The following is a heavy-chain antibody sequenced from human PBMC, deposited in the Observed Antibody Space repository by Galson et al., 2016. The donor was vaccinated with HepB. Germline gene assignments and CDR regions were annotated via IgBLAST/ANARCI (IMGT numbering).Heavy chain of an antibody. CDR3: AKGEVAKIYGHYYYYYMDV. CDR1: GLNFRNYG. D-gene: IGHD5-12*01. CDR2: ISYDVTKK. V-gene: IGHV3-30*18. J-gene: IGHJ6*03. Sequence: SLRLSCAVSGLNFRNYGMHWVRQAPGKGLEWVAVISYDVTKKYYADSVMGRFTITRDNSKNTLSLQMNSLRAEDTAVYYCAKGEVAKIYGHYYYYYMDVWGKGTTVTVSS.